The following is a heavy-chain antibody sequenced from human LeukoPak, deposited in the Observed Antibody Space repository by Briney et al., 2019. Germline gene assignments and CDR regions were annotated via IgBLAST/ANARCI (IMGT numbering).Heavy chain of an antibody. Sequence: PSETLSLTCTVSGVSISSHYWSWIRQPPGKGLEWIGYIYYSGSTNYKSSLKSRVTISVDTSKNQVSLKLRSVTAADTAIYYCARLIAATGAFRFDYWGQGTLVTVSS. CDR3: ARLIAATGAFRFDY. CDR1: GVSISSHY. CDR2: IYYSGST. J-gene: IGHJ4*02. V-gene: IGHV4-59*08. D-gene: IGHD6-13*01.